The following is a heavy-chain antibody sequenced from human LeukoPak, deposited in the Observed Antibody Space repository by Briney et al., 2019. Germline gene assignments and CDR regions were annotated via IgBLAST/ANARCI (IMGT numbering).Heavy chain of an antibody. CDR3: ANRGYSYGTEYFQY. V-gene: IGHV3-30*02. D-gene: IGHD5-18*01. J-gene: IGHJ1*01. Sequence: GGSLRLSCAASGFTFRTYGMHWVRQAPGKGLEWVAFIRYDGSNKYYSDSVKGRFIISRDNSKKTLYLQLNSLRGDDTAIYYCANRGYSYGTEYFQYWGQGTLVTLSS. CDR1: GFTFRTYG. CDR2: IRYDGSNK.